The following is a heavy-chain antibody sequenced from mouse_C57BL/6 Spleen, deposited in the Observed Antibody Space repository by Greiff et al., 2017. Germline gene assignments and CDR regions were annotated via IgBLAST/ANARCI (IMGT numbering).Heavy chain of an antibody. D-gene: IGHD4-1*02. V-gene: IGHV1-52*01. Sequence: VQLQQPGAELVRPGSSVKLSCKASGYTFTSYWMHWVQQRPIQGLEWIGNIDPSDSETHYNQKFKDKATLTVDKSSSTAYMQLSSLTSEDSAVYYCAREEANWYYFDYWGQGTTLTVSS. CDR1: GYTFTSYW. J-gene: IGHJ2*01. CDR2: IDPSDSET. CDR3: AREEANWYYFDY.